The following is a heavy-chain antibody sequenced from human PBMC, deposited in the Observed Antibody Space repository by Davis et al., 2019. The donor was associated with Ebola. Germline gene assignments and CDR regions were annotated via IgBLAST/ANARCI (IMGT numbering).Heavy chain of an antibody. J-gene: IGHJ4*02. CDR1: GFTFSGSA. CDR2: IRSKANSYAT. Sequence: GESLKISCAASGFTFSGSAMHWVRQASGKGLEWVGRIRSKANSYATAYAASVKGRFTISRDDSKNTAYLQMNSLKTEDTAVYYCTSTERGLDYWGQGTLVTVSS. V-gene: IGHV3-73*01. CDR3: TSTERGLDY. D-gene: IGHD3-10*01.